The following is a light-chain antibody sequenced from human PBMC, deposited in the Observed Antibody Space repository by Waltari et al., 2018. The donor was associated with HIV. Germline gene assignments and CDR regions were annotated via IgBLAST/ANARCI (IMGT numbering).Light chain of an antibody. V-gene: IGLV4-69*01. CDR3: QTWGTGIRV. Sequence: QLVLTQSPSASASLGAPVKLTCPLSSGHSNYAIEWHQQQQPEKGPPYLMKINRDGSHSKGGGIPDRFSGSSSGAERYLIISSLQSEDEADYYCQTWGTGIRVFGGGTKLTVL. J-gene: IGLJ2*01. CDR2: INRDGSH. CDR1: SGHSNYA.